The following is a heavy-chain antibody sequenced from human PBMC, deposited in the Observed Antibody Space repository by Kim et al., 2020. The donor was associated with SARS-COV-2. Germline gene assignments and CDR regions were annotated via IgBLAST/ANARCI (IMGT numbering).Heavy chain of an antibody. Sequence: SVKSRITINPDTSKNQFSLQLNSVTPEDTAVYYCAREYSSGWYVGYGMDVWGQGTTVTVSS. D-gene: IGHD6-19*01. V-gene: IGHV6-1*01. CDR3: AREYSSGWYVGYGMDV. J-gene: IGHJ6*02.